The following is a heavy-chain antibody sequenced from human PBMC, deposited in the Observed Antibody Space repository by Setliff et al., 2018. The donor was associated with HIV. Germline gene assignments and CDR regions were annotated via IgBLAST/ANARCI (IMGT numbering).Heavy chain of an antibody. J-gene: IGHJ4*02. CDR2: IYPGDSDT. V-gene: IGHV5-51*01. D-gene: IGHD6-19*01. CDR1: GYSFTSYW. Sequence: GESLKISCKGSGYSFTSYWIGWVRQMPGKGLEFMGIIYPGDSDTRYSPSFQGLVTISVDRSTSTAYLNWSSLKASDSAMYYCASYLYSSGWYRSPHYFDYWGQGTLVTVSS. CDR3: ASYLYSSGWYRSPHYFDY.